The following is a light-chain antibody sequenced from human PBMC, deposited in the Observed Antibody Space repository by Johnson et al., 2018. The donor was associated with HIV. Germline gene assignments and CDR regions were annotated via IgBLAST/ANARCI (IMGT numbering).Light chain of an antibody. V-gene: IGLV1-51*02. CDR3: GTWDSSLSAGGV. J-gene: IGLJ1*01. CDR2: ENN. CDR1: SSNIGNNY. Sequence: QSVLTQPPSVSAAPGQKLTISCSGSSSNIGNNYVSWYQQLPGTAPKLLIYENNKRPSGIPDRFSGSKSGTSATLGITGIQTGDEADYYCGTWDSSLSAGGVFGTGTKVTVL.